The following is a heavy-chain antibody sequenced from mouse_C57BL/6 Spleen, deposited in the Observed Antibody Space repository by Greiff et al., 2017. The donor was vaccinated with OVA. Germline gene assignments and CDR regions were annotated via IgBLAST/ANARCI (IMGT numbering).Heavy chain of an antibody. CDR3: ARRDDYYAMDY. V-gene: IGHV1-81*01. CDR2: IYPRSGNT. CDR1: GYTFTSYG. J-gene: IGHJ4*01. Sequence: QVQLQQSGAELARPGASVKLSCKASGYTFTSYGISWVKQRTGQGLEWIGEIYPRSGNTYYNEKFKGKATLTTDKSSSTAYMELRSLTSEDSAVYFCARRDDYYAMDYWGQGTSVTVSS.